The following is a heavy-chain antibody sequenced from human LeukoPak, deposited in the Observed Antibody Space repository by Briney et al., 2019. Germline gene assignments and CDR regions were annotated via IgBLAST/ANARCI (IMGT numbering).Heavy chain of an antibody. Sequence: SETLSPTCTVSGGSISSYYWSWIRQPAGKGLEWIGRIYTSGSTNYNPSLKSRVTMSVDTSKNQFSLKLSSVTAADTAVYYCARARGFSGSYYLDYWGQGTLVTVSS. D-gene: IGHD1-26*01. J-gene: IGHJ4*02. V-gene: IGHV4-4*07. CDR2: IYTSGST. CDR3: ARARGFSGSYYLDY. CDR1: GGSISSYY.